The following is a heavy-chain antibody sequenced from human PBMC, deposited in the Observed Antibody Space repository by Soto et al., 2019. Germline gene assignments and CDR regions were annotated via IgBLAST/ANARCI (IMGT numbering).Heavy chain of an antibody. J-gene: IGHJ5*02. V-gene: IGHV3-15*01. CDR1: GVTFSKAW. CDR3: TTLGFDP. Sequence: GGSLRLSCAASGVTFSKAWMSWVRQAPGKGLEWVGRIKSKTDGGIIDYAAPVKGRFTISRDDSKNTLYLQMSSLKTEDTAVYYCTTLGFDPWGQGTLVTVSS. CDR2: IKSKTDGGII.